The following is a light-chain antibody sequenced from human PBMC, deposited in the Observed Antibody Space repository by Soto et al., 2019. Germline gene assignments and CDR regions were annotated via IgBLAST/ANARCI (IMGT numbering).Light chain of an antibody. J-gene: IGLJ1*01. Sequence: QSLLTQPPSVSVAPGQRVTISCTRSSSNIGAAYSVHWYQQLPGTAPRLLIFGDTSRPSGVPDRFSASESGTSASLVITGLQAEDEADYYCQSYESSRGGYVFGTGTKVTVL. CDR2: GDT. CDR1: SSNIGAAYS. CDR3: QSYESSRGGYV. V-gene: IGLV1-40*01.